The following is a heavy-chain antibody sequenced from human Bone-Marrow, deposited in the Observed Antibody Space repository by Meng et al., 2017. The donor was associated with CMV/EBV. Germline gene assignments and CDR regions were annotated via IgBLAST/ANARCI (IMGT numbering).Heavy chain of an antibody. V-gene: IGHV3-30*04. CDR3: ARDHQSQYYDFWSGYYPYGMDV. CDR1: GFTFSSYA. Sequence: GGSLRLSCAASGFTFSSYAMHWVRQAPGKGLEWVAVISYDGSNKYYADSVKGRFTISRDNSKNTLYLQMNSLRAEDTAVYYCARDHQSQYYDFWSGYYPYGMDVWGQGTTVTVSS. CDR2: ISYDGSNK. J-gene: IGHJ6*02. D-gene: IGHD3-3*01.